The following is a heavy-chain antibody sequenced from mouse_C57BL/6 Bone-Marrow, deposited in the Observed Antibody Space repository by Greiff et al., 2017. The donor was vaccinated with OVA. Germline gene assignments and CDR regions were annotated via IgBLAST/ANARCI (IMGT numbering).Heavy chain of an antibody. CDR3: ASGTPVVDWYFDV. J-gene: IGHJ1*03. CDR1: GYTFTSYW. CDR2: IHPNSGST. D-gene: IGHD1-1*01. Sequence: QVQLQQPGAELVKPGASVKLSCKASGYTFTSYWMHWVKQRPGQGLEWIGMIHPNSGSTNYNEKFKSKATLTVDKSSSTAYMQLSSLTSEDSAVYYCASGTPVVDWYFDVWGTGTTVTVSS. V-gene: IGHV1-64*01.